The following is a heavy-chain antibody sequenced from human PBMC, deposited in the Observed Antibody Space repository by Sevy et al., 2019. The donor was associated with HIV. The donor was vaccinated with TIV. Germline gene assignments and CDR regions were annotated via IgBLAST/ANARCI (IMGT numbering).Heavy chain of an antibody. CDR1: GFTFDDYA. D-gene: IGHD3-10*01. CDR3: AKDIQRYGSGSYPYYFDY. Sequence: GGCLRLSCAASGFTFDDYAMHWVRQAPGKGLEWVSGISWNSGSIGYADSVKGRFTISRDNAKNSLYLQMNSLRAEDTALYYCAKDIQRYGSGSYPYYFDYWGQGTLVTVSS. J-gene: IGHJ4*02. CDR2: ISWNSGSI. V-gene: IGHV3-9*01.